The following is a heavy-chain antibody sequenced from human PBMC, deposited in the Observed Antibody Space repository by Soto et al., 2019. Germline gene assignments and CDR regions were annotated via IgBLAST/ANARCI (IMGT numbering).Heavy chain of an antibody. Sequence: SETLSLTCTVSGGSVSSGSYYWSWIRQPPGKGLECVGYIYYSGSTNYNPSLKSRVTISVDTSKNQFSLKLSSVTAADTAVYYCARVLFGRGNWFDPWGQGTLVTVSS. CDR3: ARVLFGRGNWFDP. CDR2: IYYSGST. D-gene: IGHD3-3*01. CDR1: GGSVSSGSYY. J-gene: IGHJ5*02. V-gene: IGHV4-61*01.